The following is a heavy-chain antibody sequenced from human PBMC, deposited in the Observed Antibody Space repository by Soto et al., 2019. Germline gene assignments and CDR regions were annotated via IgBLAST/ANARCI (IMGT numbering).Heavy chain of an antibody. D-gene: IGHD2-15*01. CDR1: GFTFSNYA. J-gene: IGHJ6*02. Sequence: PGGSLRLSCAASGFTFSNYAMSWVRQAPGKGLEWISAISGSGGSSYYADSVKGRFTISRDNSKNTHYLQMNSLRVEDTAVYFCAKKVDCSGGSCYSAEVFNHYYGMDVWGPGTTVTVSS. V-gene: IGHV3-23*01. CDR2: ISGSGGSS. CDR3: AKKVDCSGGSCYSAEVFNHYYGMDV.